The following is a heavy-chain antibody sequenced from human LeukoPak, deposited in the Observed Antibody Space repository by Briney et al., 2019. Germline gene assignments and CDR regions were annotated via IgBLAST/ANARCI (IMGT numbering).Heavy chain of an antibody. D-gene: IGHD6-19*01. CDR2: IYSGGST. V-gene: IGHV3-53*04. Sequence: GGSLRLSCAASGFTVRSNYMSWVRQAPGKGLEWVSVIYSGGSTYYADSVKGRFTISRHNSKNTLYLQMNSLRAEDTAVYYCARYSSGWNEEEFDYWGQGTLVTVSS. CDR1: GFTVRSNY. CDR3: ARYSSGWNEEEFDY. J-gene: IGHJ4*02.